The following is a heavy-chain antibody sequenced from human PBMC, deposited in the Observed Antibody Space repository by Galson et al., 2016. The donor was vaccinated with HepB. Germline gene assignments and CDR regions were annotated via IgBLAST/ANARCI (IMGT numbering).Heavy chain of an antibody. CDR1: GFTFSNSW. CDR2: IKEDGGGK. V-gene: IGHV3-7*01. Sequence: LRLSCAASGFTFSNSWMTWVRQAPGKGLEWVTYIKEDGGGKDYLDSVKGRFTISRDNAKNSLYLEMNSLRVEDTAVDFCARKGTRNWYFDLGGRGTLVTVSS. CDR3: ARKGTRNWYFDL. J-gene: IGHJ2*01.